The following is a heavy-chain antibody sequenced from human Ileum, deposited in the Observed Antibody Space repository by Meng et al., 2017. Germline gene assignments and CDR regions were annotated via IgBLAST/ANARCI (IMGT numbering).Heavy chain of an antibody. J-gene: IGHJ4*02. CDR1: GGSISGYY. CDR3: ARHALSVAAAGTDLDS. V-gene: IGHV4-59*08. D-gene: IGHD6-13*01. Sequence: QVQLQESVPGLVKPSDTLSLTCTVSGGSISGYYWSWIRQPPGKGLEWIGYVYYSGSTNYNPSLKSRVAISVDTPRNQFSLRLSSVTAADTAVYYCARHALSVAAAGTDLDSWGQGALVTVSS. CDR2: VYYSGST.